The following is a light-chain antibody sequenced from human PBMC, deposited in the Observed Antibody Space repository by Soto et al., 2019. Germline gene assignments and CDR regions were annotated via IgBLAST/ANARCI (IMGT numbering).Light chain of an antibody. V-gene: IGLV2-23*01. CDR3: CSYAGSVTYVV. CDR2: EGS. CDR1: SSDVGSYNL. J-gene: IGLJ2*01. Sequence: QYALTQPASVSGSPGQSITISCTGTSSDVGSYNLVSWYQQHPGKAPKLMIYEGSKRPSGVSNRFSGSKSGNTASLTISGLQAEDEADYYCCSYAGSVTYVVFGGGTKVTVL.